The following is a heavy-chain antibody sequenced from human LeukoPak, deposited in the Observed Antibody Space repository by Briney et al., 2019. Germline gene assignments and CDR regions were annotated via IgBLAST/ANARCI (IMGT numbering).Heavy chain of an antibody. J-gene: IGHJ4*02. V-gene: IGHV1-69*06. Sequence: ASVKVSCKASGGTFSSYAISWVRQAPGQGLEWMGGIIPIFGTANYAQKFQGRVTITADKSTSTAYMELSSLRSEDTAVYYCAREVPYDTSVYYQPFDYWGQGTLATVSS. CDR1: GGTFSSYA. CDR3: AREVPYDTSVYYQPFDY. D-gene: IGHD3-22*01. CDR2: IIPIFGTA.